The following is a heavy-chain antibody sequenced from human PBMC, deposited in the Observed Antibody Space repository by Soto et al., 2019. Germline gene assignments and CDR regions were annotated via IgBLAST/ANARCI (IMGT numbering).Heavy chain of an antibody. CDR2: IKQDGSET. CDR3: ARGVPGIAVAASDS. Sequence: GGSLRLSCAASGFTFSTYWMNWVRQAPGKGLEWVASIKQDGSETYYVDSVKGRFTISRDNAKNSLYLQMNSLRAEDTAVFYCARGVPGIAVAASDSWGQGTLVTVS. V-gene: IGHV3-7*03. J-gene: IGHJ4*02. D-gene: IGHD6-19*01. CDR1: GFTFSTYW.